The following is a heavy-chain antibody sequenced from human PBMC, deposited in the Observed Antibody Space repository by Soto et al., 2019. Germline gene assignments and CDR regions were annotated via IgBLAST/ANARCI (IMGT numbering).Heavy chain of an antibody. CDR3: AKGRGGSGSLTPRVDF. V-gene: IGHV3-23*01. J-gene: IGHJ4*02. D-gene: IGHD3-10*01. CDR2: ISGGGDTT. Sequence: EVQLLESGGGLVQPGGSLRLSCAASGFTFNNYAMTCVRQAPGKGLEWVSAISGGGDTTSYADSVKGRFTVSRDGSKNTLYLQMSSLRAEATALYYCAKGRGGSGSLTPRVDFWGQGTLVTVSS. CDR1: GFTFNNYA.